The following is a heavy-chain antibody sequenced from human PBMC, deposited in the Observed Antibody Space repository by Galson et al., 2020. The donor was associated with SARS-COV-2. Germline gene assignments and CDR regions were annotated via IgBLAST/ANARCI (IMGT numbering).Heavy chain of an antibody. CDR1: GYTFTSHG. J-gene: IGHJ3*02. CDR2: TSPYMRKS. CDR3: ARGGPAAAKTLAFDI. D-gene: IGHD6-13*01. V-gene: IGHV1-18*04. Sequence: ASVKVSCKASGYTFTSHGIIWVRKVPGHGLEYVGWTSPYMRKSNYGKNLQGRVTVTTDTSTATAYMELRSLRSDDTAVYYCARGGPAAAKTLAFDIWCQGTMLTVS.